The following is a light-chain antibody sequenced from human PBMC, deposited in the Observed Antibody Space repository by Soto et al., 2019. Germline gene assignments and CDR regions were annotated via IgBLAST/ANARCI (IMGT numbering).Light chain of an antibody. CDR2: DNN. CDR1: SSNIGEGYD. CDR3: QSYDSLNDHVI. Sequence: QSVLTQPPSVSGAPGQRVTISCTGSSSNIGEGYDVRWYQELPGKAPKLLMYDNNNRPSGVPDRFSGSKSGTSASLAITGLQAEDEADYYCQSYDSLNDHVIFGGGTKLTVL. J-gene: IGLJ2*01. V-gene: IGLV1-40*01.